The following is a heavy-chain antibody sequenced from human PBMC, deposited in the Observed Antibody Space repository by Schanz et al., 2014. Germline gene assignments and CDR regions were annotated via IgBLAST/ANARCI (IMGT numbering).Heavy chain of an antibody. D-gene: IGHD6-13*01. CDR1: GYTFTSYY. CDR2: INPSGGST. J-gene: IGHJ4*02. Sequence: QVQLVQSGAEVKKPGASVKVSCKASGYTFTSYYMHWVRQAPGQGIEWMGIINPSGGSTSYAQKFQGRVTMARDTSTSTVYMELSSLRSEDTAVYYCARDGEAAAGCAYWGQGTLVTVSS. V-gene: IGHV1-46*03. CDR3: ARDGEAAAGCAY.